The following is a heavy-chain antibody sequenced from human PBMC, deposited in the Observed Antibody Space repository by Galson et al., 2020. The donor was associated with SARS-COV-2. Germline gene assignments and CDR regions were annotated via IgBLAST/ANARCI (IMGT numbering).Heavy chain of an antibody. CDR1: DGSISNSY. CDR2: MYYRGAI. J-gene: IGHJ4*02. V-gene: IGHV4-59*01. CDR3: ARGFLPDF. Sequence: SETLSLTCTVSDGSISNSYWSWLRQPPGKGLEWIAYMYYRGAINYNPSLTSRVTISIDTSRNEVSLDLKSVTAADTAVYYCARGFLPDFWGQGTLVTVS.